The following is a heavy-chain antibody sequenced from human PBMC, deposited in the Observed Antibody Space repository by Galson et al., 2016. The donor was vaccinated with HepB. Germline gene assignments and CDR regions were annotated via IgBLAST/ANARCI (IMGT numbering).Heavy chain of an antibody. CDR2: IYHSGST. D-gene: IGHD3-10*01. Sequence: TLSLTCTVSGGSISSGGYYWSWIRQHPGKGLEWTGYIYHSGSTYYNPSLKSRVSISVDTSKNQFSLRLSSVTAADTAVYYCARDRSSGSGNFGYWGQGTLVTVSS. CDR3: ARDRSSGSGNFGY. V-gene: IGHV4-31*03. CDR1: GGSISSGGYY. J-gene: IGHJ4*02.